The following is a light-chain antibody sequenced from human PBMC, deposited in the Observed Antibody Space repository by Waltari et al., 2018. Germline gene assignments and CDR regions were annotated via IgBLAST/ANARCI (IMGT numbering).Light chain of an antibody. CDR3: QQYATSPRLT. CDR2: GAS. CDR1: QSVTASS. V-gene: IGKV3-20*01. Sequence: EIVLTQSPGTLSLSPGERATLSCRASQSVTASSLAWYQRKPGQAPRLLIYGASSRATGIPDRFSGSGSGTDFTLTISRLEPEDFAVYYCQQYATSPRLTFGGGTKVEIK. J-gene: IGKJ4*01.